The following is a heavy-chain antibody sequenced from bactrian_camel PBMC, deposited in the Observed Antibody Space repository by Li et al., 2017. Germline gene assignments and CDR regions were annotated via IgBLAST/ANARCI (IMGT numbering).Heavy chain of an antibody. CDR1: GYSPAKYA. J-gene: IGHJ7*01. D-gene: IGHD3*01. V-gene: IGHV3S63*01. CDR2: IYARNGRS. Sequence: HVQLVESGGGSVQAGGSLRLSCAASGYSPAKYAMGWFRQAPGKKREEVAHIYARNGRSDVSGPVKGRFTVSQENAKNTLYLQMNSLKPEDTAMYYCAADFTGGVIGGVYCLSLYGMDYWGKGTQVTVS.